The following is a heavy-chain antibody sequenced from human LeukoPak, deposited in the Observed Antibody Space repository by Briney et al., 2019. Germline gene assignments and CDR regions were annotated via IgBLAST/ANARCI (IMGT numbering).Heavy chain of an antibody. CDR1: GFTFSSYT. J-gene: IGHJ4*02. Sequence: GGSLRLSCAASGFTFSSYTMNWVRQAPGKGLECVSSIVSSSTYIYYADSVKGRFTISRDNSKNTLYLQMNSLRAEDTAVYYCARVRIREANFDYWGQGTLVTVSS. CDR3: ARVRIREANFDY. V-gene: IGHV3-21*01. CDR2: IVSSSTYI.